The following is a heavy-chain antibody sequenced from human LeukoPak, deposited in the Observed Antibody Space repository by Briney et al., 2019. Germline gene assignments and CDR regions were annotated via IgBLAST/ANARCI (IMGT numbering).Heavy chain of an antibody. CDR2: ISTNTGNP. V-gene: IGHV7-4-1*02. CDR1: GYTFTSYA. D-gene: IGHD5-24*01. Sequence: ASVKVSCKASGYTFTSYAMNWVRQAPGQGLEWMGWISTNTGNPTYAQGFTGRFVFSLDTSVSTAYLQISNLKAEDTAVYYCARDNFALVEMATPTDYWGQGTLVTVSS. J-gene: IGHJ4*02. CDR3: ARDNFALVEMATPTDY.